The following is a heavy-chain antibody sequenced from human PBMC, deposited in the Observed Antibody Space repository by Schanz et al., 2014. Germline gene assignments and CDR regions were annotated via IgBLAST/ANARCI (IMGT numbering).Heavy chain of an antibody. CDR2: ISYSGST. Sequence: QVQLQESGPGLLKPSQTLSLTCTVSGGSVSSGGDYWSWIRQHPGKGLEWIGFISYSGSTYYNPSLKSRVTISVDKPKKQFARKVTSMTAADTAVYYCARGHHPHGITVAARGFDPWGQGTLVTVSS. J-gene: IGHJ5*02. CDR3: ARGHHPHGITVAARGFDP. CDR1: GGSVSSGGDY. V-gene: IGHV4-31*03. D-gene: IGHD6-19*01.